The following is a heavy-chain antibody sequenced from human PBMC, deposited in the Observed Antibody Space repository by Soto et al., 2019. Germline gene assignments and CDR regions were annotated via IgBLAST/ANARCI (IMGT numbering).Heavy chain of an antibody. CDR1: GGSISSYY. V-gene: IGHV4-59*01. Sequence: SETLSLTCTVSGGSISSYYWSWIRQPPGKGLEWIGYIYYSGSTNYNPSLKSRVTISVDTSKNQFSLKLSSVTAADTAVYYCARFGSRDGYALFYWGQGTLVTVSS. J-gene: IGHJ4*02. CDR2: IYYSGST. CDR3: ARFGSRDGYALFY. D-gene: IGHD5-12*01.